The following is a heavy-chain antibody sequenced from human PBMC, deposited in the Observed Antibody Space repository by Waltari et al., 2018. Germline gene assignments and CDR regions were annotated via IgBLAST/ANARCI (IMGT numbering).Heavy chain of an antibody. CDR3: ATYIGASIGTAAFDV. CDR1: GGSITGNRPL. D-gene: IGHD5-12*01. J-gene: IGHJ3*01. V-gene: IGHV4-39*01. CDR2: ISCSGAT. Sequence: QLHLQESGPGLVKPSETLSLTCRVSGGSITGNRPLWGLLRQPPGKGPEWTGTISCSGATYNNPSLKSRVTISVDTSKNQYSLKLTSVTAADTAVYYCATYIGASIGTAAFDVWGQGTMVTVSS.